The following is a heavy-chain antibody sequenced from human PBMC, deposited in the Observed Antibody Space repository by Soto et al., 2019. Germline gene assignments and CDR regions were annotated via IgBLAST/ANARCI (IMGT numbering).Heavy chain of an antibody. J-gene: IGHJ4*02. CDR3: ARVDYYDSSGYYPGGYYFDY. Sequence: SETLSLTCTVSGGSISSYYWSWIRQPPGKGLEWIGYIYYSGSTNYNPSLKSRVTISVDTSKNQFSLKLSSVTAADTAVYYCARVDYYDSSGYYPGGYYFDYWGQGTLVTVSS. V-gene: IGHV4-59*01. CDR2: IYYSGST. CDR1: GGSISSYY. D-gene: IGHD3-22*01.